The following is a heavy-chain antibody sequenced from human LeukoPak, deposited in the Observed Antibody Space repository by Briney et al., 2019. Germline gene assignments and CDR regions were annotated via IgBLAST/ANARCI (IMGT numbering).Heavy chain of an antibody. CDR3: ARRSGYSYGPSGPNWFDP. V-gene: IGHV4-59*08. J-gene: IGHJ5*02. D-gene: IGHD5-18*01. CDR1: GGSISSYY. CDR2: IYYSGST. Sequence: PSETLSLTCTVSGGSISSYYWSWIRQPPGKGLEWIGYIYYSGSTNYNPSLKSRVTISVDTSKNQFSLKLSSVTAADTAVYYRARRSGYSYGPSGPNWFDPWGQGTLVTVSS.